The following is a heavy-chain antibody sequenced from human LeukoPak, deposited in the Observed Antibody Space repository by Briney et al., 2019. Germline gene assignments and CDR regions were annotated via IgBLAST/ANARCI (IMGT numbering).Heavy chain of an antibody. J-gene: IGHJ4*02. CDR1: GFTFSSYN. CDR2: ISSSSSYI. Sequence: GGSLRLSCAASGFTFSSYNMNWVRQAPGKGLEGVSSISSSSSYIYYADSVKGRFTISRDNAKNSLYLQMNSLRAEDTAVYYCARENYYDSSGYYGYWGQGTLVTVSS. CDR3: ARENYYDSSGYYGY. D-gene: IGHD3-22*01. V-gene: IGHV3-21*01.